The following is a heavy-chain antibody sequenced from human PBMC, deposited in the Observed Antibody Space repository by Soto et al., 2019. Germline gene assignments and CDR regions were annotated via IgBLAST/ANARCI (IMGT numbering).Heavy chain of an antibody. Sequence: ASVKVSCKASGYTFTSYGISWVRQAPGQGLEWMGWISAYNGNTKYAQKLQGRVTVTTDTSTSTAYMELRSLISDDTAVYYCARTTAYETSAYYYNTSWGQGTEVTVSS. J-gene: IGHJ5*01. V-gene: IGHV1-18*01. CDR1: GYTFTSYG. CDR2: ISAYNGNT. D-gene: IGHD3-22*01. CDR3: ARTTAYETSAYYYNTS.